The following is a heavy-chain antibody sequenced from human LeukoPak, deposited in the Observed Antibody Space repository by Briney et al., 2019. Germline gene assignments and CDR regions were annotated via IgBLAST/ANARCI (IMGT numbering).Heavy chain of an antibody. J-gene: IGHJ5*02. CDR3: ARDLDGSGSYPYNWFDP. V-gene: IGHV4-38-2*02. CDR1: GYSISSGYY. D-gene: IGHD3-10*01. CDR2: IHHSGST. Sequence: SETLSLTCTVSGYSISSGYYWGWIRQPPGKGLEWIGSIHHSGSTYYNPSLKSRVTISVDTSKNQFSLKLSSVTAADTAVYYCARDLDGSGSYPYNWFDPWGQGTLVTVSS.